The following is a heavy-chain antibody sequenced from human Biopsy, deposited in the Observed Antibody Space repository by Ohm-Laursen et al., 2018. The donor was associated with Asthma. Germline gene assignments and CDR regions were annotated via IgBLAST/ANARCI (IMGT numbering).Heavy chain of an antibody. Sequence: TLSLTCAVYGGSFSGYYWSWIRQPPGKGLEWIGEINHSGSTNYNPSLKSRVTISVDTSKNQFSLRLNSATAADTAVYYCARERLAARQRRYYFDYWGQGTLVTVSS. D-gene: IGHD6-6*01. CDR3: ARERLAARQRRYYFDY. CDR2: INHSGST. V-gene: IGHV4-34*01. CDR1: GGSFSGYY. J-gene: IGHJ4*02.